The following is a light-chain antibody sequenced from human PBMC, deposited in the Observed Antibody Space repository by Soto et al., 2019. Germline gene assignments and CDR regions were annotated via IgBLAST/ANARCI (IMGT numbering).Light chain of an antibody. CDR3: QQYDSSWT. J-gene: IGKJ1*01. CDR1: QSVSSN. Sequence: EIAMTQSPATLSVSPGERATLSCRASQSVSSNLAWYQQKPGQAPRLLIYGASSRATGIPDRFSGSGSGTDFTLTISRLEPEDFAVYYCQQYDSSWTFGQGTKVDI. V-gene: IGKV3-20*01. CDR2: GAS.